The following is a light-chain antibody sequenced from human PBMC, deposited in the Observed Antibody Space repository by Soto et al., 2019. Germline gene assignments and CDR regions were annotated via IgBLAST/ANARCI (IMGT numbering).Light chain of an antibody. V-gene: IGLV4-69*01. CDR1: SGHSSYA. J-gene: IGLJ2*01. CDR3: QTWSSGTVL. CDR2: LNSDGSH. Sequence: QPVLTQSPSASASLGASVKLTCTLSSGHSSYAIAWHQQQPEKGPRYLMKLNSDGSHSKGDGIPDRFSGSSSGAERYLTISSLQSEDEADYYCQTWSSGTVLFGGGTKLTVL.